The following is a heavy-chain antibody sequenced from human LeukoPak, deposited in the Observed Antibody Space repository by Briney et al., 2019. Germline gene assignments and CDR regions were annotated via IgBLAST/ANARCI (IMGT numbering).Heavy chain of an antibody. V-gene: IGHV3-21*01. CDR2: ISSSSSYI. D-gene: IGHD6-19*01. CDR3: ARRAVATDGYYYYGIDV. Sequence: GGSLRLSCAASGFTFSSYSMNWVRQAPGKGLEWVSSISSSSSYIYYADSVKGRFTISRDNAKNSLYLQMNSLRAEDTAVYYCARRAVATDGYYYYGIDVWGQGTTVTVSS. CDR1: GFTFSSYS. J-gene: IGHJ6*02.